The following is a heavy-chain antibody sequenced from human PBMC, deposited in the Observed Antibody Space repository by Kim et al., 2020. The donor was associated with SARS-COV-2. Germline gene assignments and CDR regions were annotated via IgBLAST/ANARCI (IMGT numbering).Heavy chain of an antibody. V-gene: IGHV3-21*01. D-gene: IGHD1-26*01. J-gene: IGHJ1*01. CDR2: ISSSSSYI. CDR3: ARENGRVPSALEYFQH. CDR1: GFTFSSYS. Sequence: GGSLRLSCAASGFTFSSYSMNWVRQAPGKGLEWVSSISSSSSYIYYADSVKGRFTISRDNAKNSLYLQMNSLRAEDTAVYYCARENGRVPSALEYFQHWGQGTLVTVSS.